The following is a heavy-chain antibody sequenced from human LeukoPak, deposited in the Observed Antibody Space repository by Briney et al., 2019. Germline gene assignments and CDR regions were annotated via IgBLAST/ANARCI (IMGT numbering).Heavy chain of an antibody. J-gene: IGHJ1*01. CDR3: ARGPDYGDYLGYFQH. CDR2: ISSSGSTI. Sequence: GGSLRLSCAASGFTFSDYYMSWIRQAPGKGLEWVSYISSSGSTIYYADSVKGRFTISRDNAKNSLYLQMNSLRAADTAVYSCARGPDYGDYLGYFQHWGQGTLVTVSS. D-gene: IGHD4-17*01. CDR1: GFTFSDYY. V-gene: IGHV3-11*01.